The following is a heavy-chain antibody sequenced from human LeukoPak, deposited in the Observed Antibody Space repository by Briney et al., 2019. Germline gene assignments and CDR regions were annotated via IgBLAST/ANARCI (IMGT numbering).Heavy chain of an antibody. Sequence: GGSLRLSCTASGFSFSSYAMNWVRQAPGKGLEWVSSISGSGGSTYYADSVKGRFTISRDNSKNTVYLQMNSLRAEDTAVYYCAKDRGLVGATPSNFDYWGQGTLVTVSS. V-gene: IGHV3-23*01. D-gene: IGHD1-26*01. CDR3: AKDRGLVGATPSNFDY. J-gene: IGHJ4*02. CDR2: ISGSGGST. CDR1: GFSFSSYA.